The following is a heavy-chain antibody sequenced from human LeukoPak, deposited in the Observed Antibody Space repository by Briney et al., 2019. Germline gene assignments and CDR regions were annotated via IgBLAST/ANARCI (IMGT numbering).Heavy chain of an antibody. V-gene: IGHV3-23*01. D-gene: IGHD3-22*01. CDR1: GFTFSSYA. CDR2: ISGSGGST. CDR3: ARDPASWTYYDSSGYYDY. Sequence: PGGSLRLSCAASGFTFSSYAMSWVRQAPGKGLEWVSAISGSGGSTYYADSVKGRFTISRDNSKNTLYLQMNSLRAEDTAEYYCARDPASWTYYDSSGYYDYWGQGTLVTVSS. J-gene: IGHJ4*02.